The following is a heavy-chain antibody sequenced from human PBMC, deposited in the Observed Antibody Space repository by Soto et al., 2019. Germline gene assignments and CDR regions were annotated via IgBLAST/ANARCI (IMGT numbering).Heavy chain of an antibody. Sequence: SETLSLTCTVSGGSISSYYWSWIRQPAGKGLEWIGRIYTSGSTNYNPSLKSRVTMSVDTSKNQFSLKLSSVTAADTAVYYCARGGDILTGYFSAYYYYGMDVWGQGTTVTVPS. CDR2: IYTSGST. CDR3: ARGGDILTGYFSAYYYYGMDV. V-gene: IGHV4-4*07. D-gene: IGHD3-9*01. J-gene: IGHJ6*02. CDR1: GGSISSYY.